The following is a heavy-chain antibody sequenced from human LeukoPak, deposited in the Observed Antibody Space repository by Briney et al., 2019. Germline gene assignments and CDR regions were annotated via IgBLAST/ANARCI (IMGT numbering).Heavy chain of an antibody. CDR3: TRDFCGTNGAPGY. Sequence: GGSLRLSCTSSGFTFGDNAMGWVRQAPGKGLGWVGFIRSKPSGGTTEYAASVKGRFTISRDDSKTIAYLQMNSLKTEDTAVYYCTRDFCGTNGAPGYWGQGTLVTVSS. CDR2: IRSKPSGGTT. J-gene: IGHJ4*02. D-gene: IGHD2-8*01. CDR1: GFTFGDNA. V-gene: IGHV3-49*04.